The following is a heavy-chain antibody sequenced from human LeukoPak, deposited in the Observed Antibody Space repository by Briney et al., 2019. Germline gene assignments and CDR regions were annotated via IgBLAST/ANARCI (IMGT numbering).Heavy chain of an antibody. CDR3: TTCGYDRCGAFDI. CDR2: IKSKTDGGIT. Sequence: PGGSLRLSCAVSEFPFTRAWMTWVRQAPGKGLEWVGRIKSKTDGGITDYAAPVKGRFSISRDDSKNTLYLQMNSLETEDTAMYYCTTCGYDRCGAFDIWGQGTVVTVSS. CDR1: EFPFTRAW. D-gene: IGHD5-12*01. J-gene: IGHJ3*02. V-gene: IGHV3-15*01.